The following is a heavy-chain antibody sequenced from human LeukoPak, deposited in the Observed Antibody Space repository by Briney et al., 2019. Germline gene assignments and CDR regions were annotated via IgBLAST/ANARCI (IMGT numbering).Heavy chain of an antibody. CDR3: ARDQGINYYDSSGYPQTPSSFDY. J-gene: IGHJ4*02. CDR1: GGTFSSYT. D-gene: IGHD3-22*01. CDR2: IIPTLGIA. Sequence: SVKVSCKASGGTFSSYTISWVRQAPGQGLEWMGRIIPTLGIANYAQKFQGRVTITADKSTSTAYMELSSLRSEDTAVYYCARDQGINYYDSSGYPQTPSSFDYWGQGTLVTVSS. V-gene: IGHV1-69*04.